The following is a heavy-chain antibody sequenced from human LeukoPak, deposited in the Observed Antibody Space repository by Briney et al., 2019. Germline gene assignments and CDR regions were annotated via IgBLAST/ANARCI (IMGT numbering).Heavy chain of an antibody. J-gene: IGHJ5*02. CDR3: ARDGPITTNRNNWFDP. D-gene: IGHD3-3*01. Sequence: VGSLRLSCAPSGFIFSNYGMHWVRQAPGKGLEWVAVIWYDGSNKYYVDSVKGRFTISKDNSKNTLYLKMNSLRAEDTAVYYCARDGPITTNRNNWFDPWGQGTLVTVSS. V-gene: IGHV3-33*01. CDR2: IWYDGSNK. CDR1: GFIFSNYG.